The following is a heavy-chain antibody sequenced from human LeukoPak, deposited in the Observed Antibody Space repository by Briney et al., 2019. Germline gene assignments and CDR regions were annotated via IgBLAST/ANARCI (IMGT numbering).Heavy chain of an antibody. V-gene: IGHV4-34*01. CDR3: ARGPYYYDSSGYYRCFDY. CDR1: GGAFSGYY. Sequence: SGTPSLTCAVYGGAFSGYYWSWVRQPPGEGVEWIGGNKHSGSTNYNPSLKSRVTISVDTSKNQFSLKLSSVTAADTAVYYCARGPYYYDSSGYYRCFDYWGQGTLVTVSS. J-gene: IGHJ4*02. CDR2: NKHSGST. D-gene: IGHD3-22*01.